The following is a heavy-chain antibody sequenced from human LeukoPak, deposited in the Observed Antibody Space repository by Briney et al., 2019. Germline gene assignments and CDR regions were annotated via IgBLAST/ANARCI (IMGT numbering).Heavy chain of an antibody. CDR3: AKCRVVRGGHNWFDP. V-gene: IGHV3-23*01. J-gene: IGHJ5*02. CDR1: GFTFSSYA. Sequence: GGSLRLSCAASGFTFSSYAMRWVRQAPGKGLEWVSAISGSGGSTYYADSVKGRFTISRDNSKHTLYLQMNSLRAEDTAVYYCAKCRVVRGGHNWFDPWGQGTLVTVSS. CDR2: ISGSGGST. D-gene: IGHD3-10*01.